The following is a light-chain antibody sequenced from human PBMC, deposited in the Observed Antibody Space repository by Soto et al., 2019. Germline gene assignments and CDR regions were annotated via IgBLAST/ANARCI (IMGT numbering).Light chain of an antibody. CDR2: KAS. CDR3: QHYNSYSEA. CDR1: QPISSW. J-gene: IGKJ1*01. Sequence: DIQMTQSPSTLSGSVGVRVTITCRASQPISSWLAWYQQKPGKAPKLLIYKASTLKSGVPSRFSGSGSGQEFSIPTSRPQPHDFATYYCQHYNSYSEAFGQGTKV. V-gene: IGKV1-5*03.